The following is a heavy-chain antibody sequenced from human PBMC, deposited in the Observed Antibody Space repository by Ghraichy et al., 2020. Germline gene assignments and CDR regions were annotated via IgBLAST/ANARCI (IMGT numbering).Heavy chain of an antibody. J-gene: IGHJ6*02. CDR3: ARDGTYYDSSGYYPRGGGYYYGMDV. V-gene: IGHV3-53*04. CDR2: IYSGGST. CDR1: GFTVSSNY. D-gene: IGHD3-22*01. Sequence: GGSLRLSCAASGFTVSSNYMSWVRQAPGKGLEWVSVIYSGGSTYYADSVKGRFTISRHNSKNTLYLQMNSLRAEDTAVYYCARDGTYYDSSGYYPRGGGYYYGMDVWGQGTTVTVSS.